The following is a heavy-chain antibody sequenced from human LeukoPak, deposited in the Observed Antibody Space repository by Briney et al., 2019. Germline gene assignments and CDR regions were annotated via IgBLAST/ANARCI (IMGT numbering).Heavy chain of an antibody. CDR1: GFSFSIYS. CDR3: AKGSGTNYYYYYMDV. D-gene: IGHD5-12*01. CDR2: ISHTGSTV. V-gene: IGHV3-48*04. J-gene: IGHJ6*03. Sequence: GGSLRLSCAASGFSFSIYSLNWVRQAPGKGLEWVSYISHTGSTVSYADSVKGRFTISRDNAKNSLYLQMNSLRGEDMALYYCAKGSGTNYYYYYMDVWGKGTTVTVSS.